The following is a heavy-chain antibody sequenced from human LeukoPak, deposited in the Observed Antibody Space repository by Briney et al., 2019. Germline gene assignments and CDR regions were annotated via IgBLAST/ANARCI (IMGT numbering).Heavy chain of an antibody. CDR2: INPNSGGT. CDR1: GYTFTGYY. Sequence: ASVKVSCKASGYTFTGYYMHWVRQAPGQGLEWMGWINPNSGGTNYAQKFQGRVTMTRDTSISTAYMELSRLRSDDTAVYYCARVPQYCSSTSCQPSHFDYWGQGTLVTVSS. CDR3: ARVPQYCSSTSCQPSHFDY. D-gene: IGHD2-2*01. V-gene: IGHV1-2*02. J-gene: IGHJ4*02.